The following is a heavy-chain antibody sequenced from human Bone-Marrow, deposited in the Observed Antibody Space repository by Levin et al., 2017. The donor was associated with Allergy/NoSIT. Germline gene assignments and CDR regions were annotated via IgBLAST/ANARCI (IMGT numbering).Heavy chain of an antibody. V-gene: IGHV4-31*03. D-gene: IGHD1-20*01. CDR1: GASISSTNSY. J-gene: IGHJ4*02. CDR3: ARVSPIIGIKGGFFDF. Sequence: PSETLSLTCSVSGASISSTNSYWGWIRQVPGTGLEWIGFIYYSGNTEYNPSLKSRVIISEDTSKNHFSLKLSSVTAADTAIYYCARVSPIIGIKGGFFDFWGQGALVTVSS. CDR2: IYYSGNT.